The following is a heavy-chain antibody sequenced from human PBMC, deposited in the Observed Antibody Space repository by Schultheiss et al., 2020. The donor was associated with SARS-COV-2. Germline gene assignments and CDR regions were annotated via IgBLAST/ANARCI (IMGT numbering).Heavy chain of an antibody. CDR1: GGSISSYY. CDR2: IYYSGST. J-gene: IGHJ6*02. Sequence: SQTLSLTCTVSGGSISSYYWSWIQQPPGKGLEWIGYIYYSGSTNYNPSLKSRVTISVDTSKNQFSLKLSSVTAADTAVYYCARDLMVRGVYYYYYGMDVWGQGTTVTVSS. CDR3: ARDLMVRGVYYYYYGMDV. V-gene: IGHV4-59*01. D-gene: IGHD3-10*01.